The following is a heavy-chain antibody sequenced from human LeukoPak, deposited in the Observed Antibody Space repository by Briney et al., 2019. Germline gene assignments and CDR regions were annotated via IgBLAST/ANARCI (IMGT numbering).Heavy chain of an antibody. Sequence: SETLSLTCAVYGGSFSGYYWSWIRQPPGKGLEWIGEINHSGSTNYNPSLKSRVTISVDTSKNQFSLRLSSVTAADTAVYYCARGYGAARQGNYWGQGTLVTVSS. V-gene: IGHV4-34*01. CDR2: INHSGST. D-gene: IGHD6-6*01. CDR3: ARGYGAARQGNY. CDR1: GGSFSGYY. J-gene: IGHJ4*02.